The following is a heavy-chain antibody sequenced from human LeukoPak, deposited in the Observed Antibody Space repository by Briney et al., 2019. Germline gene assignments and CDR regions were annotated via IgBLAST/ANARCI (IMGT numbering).Heavy chain of an antibody. CDR2: IYYSGST. D-gene: IGHD6-6*01. V-gene: IGHV4-59*08. Sequence: SETLSLTCTVSGGSISRYYWTWIRQPPEKGLEWIGYIYYSGSTNYNPSLKSRVTISVDTSKNQFSLKLSSVTAADTAVYYCTRTYSSSSIDYWGQGALVTVSS. CDR3: TRTYSSSSIDY. J-gene: IGHJ4*02. CDR1: GGSISRYY.